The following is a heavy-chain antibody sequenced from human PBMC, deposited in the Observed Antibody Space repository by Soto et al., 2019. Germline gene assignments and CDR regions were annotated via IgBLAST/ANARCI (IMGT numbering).Heavy chain of an antibody. V-gene: IGHV1-45*02. CDR2: ITIFNGNT. J-gene: IGHJ6*02. Sequence: QLHLVQSGTEVKETGSSVKLSCTASGYTFTYLYLHWMRQAPGQALEWLGCITIFNGNTQYSQKFQDRITITRAGSLSTAYLEVSSLTSEDTAMYYCARSSYYGADTYTDYGLDEWGQGTTVTVSS. CDR1: GYTFTYLY. CDR3: ARSSYYGADTYTDYGLDE. D-gene: IGHD3-10*01.